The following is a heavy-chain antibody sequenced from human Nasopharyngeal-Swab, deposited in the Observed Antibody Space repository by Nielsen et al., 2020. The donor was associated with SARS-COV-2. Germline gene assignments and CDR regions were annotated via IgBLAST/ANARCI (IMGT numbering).Heavy chain of an antibody. CDR1: GFTSSSYA. CDR3: VKGGYGVYFDY. J-gene: IGHJ4*02. V-gene: IGHV3-64D*06. Sequence: GGSLRLSCSASGFTSSSYAMHWVRQAPGKGLEYVSAISSNGGSTYYADSVKGRFTISRDNSKNTLYLQMSSLRAEDTAVYYCVKGGYGVYFDYWGQGTLVTVSS. CDR2: ISSNGGST. D-gene: IGHD4-17*01.